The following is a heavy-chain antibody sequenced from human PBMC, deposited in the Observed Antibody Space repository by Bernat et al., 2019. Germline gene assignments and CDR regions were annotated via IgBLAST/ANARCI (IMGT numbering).Heavy chain of an antibody. CDR2: VSYDGRNK. D-gene: IGHD6-25*01. CDR3: VRDGAALYYYHGMDV. Sequence: VQLVESGGGVVQPGRSLRLSWVASGFTFSDYSLHWVRQAPGKGLEWVAVVSYDGRNKYYADSVQARFIISRDDSENTLYLQMDSLKSEDTAVYYCVRDGAALYYYHGMDVWGRGTTVTVSS. CDR1: GFTFSDYS. J-gene: IGHJ6*02. V-gene: IGHV3-30*04.